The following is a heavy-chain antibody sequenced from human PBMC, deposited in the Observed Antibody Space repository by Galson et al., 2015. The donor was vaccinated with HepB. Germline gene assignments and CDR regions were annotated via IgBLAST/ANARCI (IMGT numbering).Heavy chain of an antibody. D-gene: IGHD1-26*01. J-gene: IGHJ4*02. CDR3: AADRGSYSIDY. Sequence: PVKVSCKASGFTFTSSAVQWVRQARGQRLEWIGWIVVGSGNTNYAQKFQERVTITRDMSTSTAYMELSSLRSEDTAVYYCAADRGSYSIDYWGQGTLVTVSS. CDR2: IVVGSGNT. CDR1: GFTFTSSA. V-gene: IGHV1-58*01.